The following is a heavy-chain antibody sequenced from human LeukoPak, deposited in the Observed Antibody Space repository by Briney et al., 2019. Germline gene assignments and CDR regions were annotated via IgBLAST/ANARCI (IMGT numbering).Heavy chain of an antibody. CDR3: ARDQRVTGRPDIDY. CDR1: GFTFRNHW. V-gene: IGHV3-74*03. J-gene: IGHJ4*02. Sequence: GGSLRLSCAASGFTFRNHWMHWVRQTPGKGLVWVSRISSDGSSTTYADSVKGRFTISRDNANNTLYLQMNNLRAEDTAMYYCARDQRVTGRPDIDYWGQGTLVIVSS. D-gene: IGHD6-6*01. CDR2: ISSDGSST.